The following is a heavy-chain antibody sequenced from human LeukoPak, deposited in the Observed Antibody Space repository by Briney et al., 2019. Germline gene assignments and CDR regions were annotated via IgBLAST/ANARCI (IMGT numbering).Heavy chain of an antibody. V-gene: IGHV1-2*02. J-gene: IGHJ6*03. CDR1: GYTFTGYY. Sequence: ASVKVSCKASGYTFTGYYMHWVRQAPGQGLEWMGWINPNSGGTNDAQKFQGRVTMTRDTSISAAYMELSRLRSDDTAVYYCARAGDGIVVVPAAPKALYYYYMDVWGKGTTVTVSS. D-gene: IGHD2-2*01. CDR3: ARAGDGIVVVPAAPKALYYYYMDV. CDR2: INPNSGGT.